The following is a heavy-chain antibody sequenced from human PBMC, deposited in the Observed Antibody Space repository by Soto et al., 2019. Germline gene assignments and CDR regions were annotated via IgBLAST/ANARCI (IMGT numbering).Heavy chain of an antibody. D-gene: IGHD3-22*01. Sequence: QVQLVQSGAEVKKPGSSVKVSCKASGSTFSTYTITWVRQAPGQGLEWMGRIIPIIGIINYAQEFQGRVTITAAKFTGTAYQELTRLRSADTAVYYSAGDPDSHHNDSHAASYPWGMGTLVTVSS. CDR3: AGDPDSHHNDSHAASYP. V-gene: IGHV1-69*08. J-gene: IGHJ5*02. CDR1: GSTFSTYT. CDR2: IIPIIGII.